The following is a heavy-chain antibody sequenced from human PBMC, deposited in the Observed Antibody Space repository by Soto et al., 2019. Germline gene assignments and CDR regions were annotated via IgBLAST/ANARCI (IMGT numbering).Heavy chain of an antibody. CDR2: IWYDGSNK. CDR3: ARGENQLLLVAYPDAFDI. Sequence: QVQLVESGGGVVQPGRSLRLSCAASGFTFSSYGMHWVRQAPGKGLEWVAVIWYDGSNKYYADSVKGRFTISRDNSKNTLYLQMNSLRAEDTAVYYCARGENQLLLVAYPDAFDIWGQGTMVTVSS. J-gene: IGHJ3*02. V-gene: IGHV3-33*01. CDR1: GFTFSSYG. D-gene: IGHD2-2*01.